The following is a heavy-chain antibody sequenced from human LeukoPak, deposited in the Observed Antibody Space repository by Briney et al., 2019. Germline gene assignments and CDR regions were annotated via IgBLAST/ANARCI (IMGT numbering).Heavy chain of an antibody. Sequence: PSETLSLTCAVYGGSFSGYYWGWIRQPPGKGLEWIGEINHSGSTNYNPSLKSRVTISVDTSKNQFSLKLSSVTAADTAVYYCARSSKYYYYYGMDVWGQGTTVTVS. CDR3: ARSSKYYYYYGMDV. J-gene: IGHJ6*02. CDR1: GGSFSGYY. V-gene: IGHV4-34*01. D-gene: IGHD6-13*01. CDR2: INHSGST.